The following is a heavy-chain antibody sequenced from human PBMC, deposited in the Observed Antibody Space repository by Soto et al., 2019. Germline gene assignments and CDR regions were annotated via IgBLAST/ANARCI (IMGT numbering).Heavy chain of an antibody. V-gene: IGHV4-59*01. D-gene: IGHD4-17*01. J-gene: IGHJ4*02. CDR2: IYYSGST. CDR3: ARAYYGDYPYFDY. Sequence: LETLSLTCAVSGGSFGSYYWSWIRQPPGEGLEWIGSIYYSGSTNYNPSLKSRVTISIDTSKSLFSLKLSSLTSADTAVYFCARAYYGDYPYFDYWGQGALVTVSS. CDR1: GGSFGSYY.